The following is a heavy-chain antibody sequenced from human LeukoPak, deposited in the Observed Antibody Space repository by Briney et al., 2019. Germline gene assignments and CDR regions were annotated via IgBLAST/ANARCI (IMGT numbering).Heavy chain of an antibody. CDR3: ARVFTYFDFWSGYDKYNWFDP. Sequence: PSETLSLTCTVSGGSISSYYWSWIRQPAGKGLEWIGRIYTSGSTNYSPSLKSRVTMSVDTSKNQFSLKLSSVTAADTAVYYCARVFTYFDFWSGYDKYNWFDPWGQGTLVTVSS. D-gene: IGHD3-3*01. CDR2: IYTSGST. CDR1: GGSISSYY. V-gene: IGHV4-4*07. J-gene: IGHJ5*02.